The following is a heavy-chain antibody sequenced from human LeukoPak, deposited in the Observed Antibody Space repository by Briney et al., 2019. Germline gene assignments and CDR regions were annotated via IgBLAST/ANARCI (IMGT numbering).Heavy chain of an antibody. CDR3: AKDFSRFYYDSSGDY. CDR1: GFTFSSYW. J-gene: IGHJ4*02. D-gene: IGHD3-22*01. CDR2: ISGSGGST. V-gene: IGHV3-23*01. Sequence: GGSLRLSCAASGFTFSSYWMHWVRQAPGKGLEWVSAISGSGGSTYYADSVKGRFTISRDNSKNTLYLQMNSLRAEDTAVYYCAKDFSRFYYDSSGDYWGQGTLVTVSS.